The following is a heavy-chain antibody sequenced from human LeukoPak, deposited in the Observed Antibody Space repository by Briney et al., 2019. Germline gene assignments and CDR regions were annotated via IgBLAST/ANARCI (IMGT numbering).Heavy chain of an antibody. V-gene: IGHV4-34*01. Sequence: PSETLSLTCAVYGGSFSGYYWSWIRQPPGKGLEWIGEINHSGSTNYNPSLKSRVTISVDTSKNQFSLELSSVTAADTAVYYCARGRAYCSGGSCYRGSFDYWGQGTLVTVSS. CDR3: ARGRAYCSGGSCYRGSFDY. J-gene: IGHJ4*02. CDR1: GGSFSGYY. D-gene: IGHD2-15*01. CDR2: INHSGST.